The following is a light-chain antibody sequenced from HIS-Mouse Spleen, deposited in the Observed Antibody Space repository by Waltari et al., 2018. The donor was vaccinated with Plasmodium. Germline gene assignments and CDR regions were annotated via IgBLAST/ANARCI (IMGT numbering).Light chain of an antibody. CDR2: EDS. V-gene: IGLV3-10*01. J-gene: IGLJ3*02. CDR3: YSTDSSGNHRV. Sequence: SYELTQPPSVSVSPAPPARITFSGGSLPKKYAYWYQQKSGQAPVLVIYEDSKRPSGIPERFSGSSSGTMATLTISGAQVEDEADYYCYSTDSSGNHRVFGGGTKLTVL. CDR1: SLPKKY.